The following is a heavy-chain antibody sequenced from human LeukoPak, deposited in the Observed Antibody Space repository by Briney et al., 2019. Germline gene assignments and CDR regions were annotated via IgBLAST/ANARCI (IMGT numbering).Heavy chain of an antibody. J-gene: IGHJ6*03. CDR3: AREIRYCSAVSCYGNYFMDV. D-gene: IGHD2-15*01. CDR2: IYHSGST. V-gene: IGHV4-38-2*02. CDR1: GYSISSGYY. Sequence: PSETLSLTCTVSGYSISSGYYWGWIRQPPGEGLEWIGSIYHSGSTYYNPSLKSRVAISVDTSKNQFSLKVTSVTAADTAVYYCAREIRYCSAVSCYGNYFMDVWGKGTTVTVSS.